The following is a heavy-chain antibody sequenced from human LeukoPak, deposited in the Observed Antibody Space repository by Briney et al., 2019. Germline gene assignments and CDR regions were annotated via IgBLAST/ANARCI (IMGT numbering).Heavy chain of an antibody. Sequence: ASVKVSCKASGYTFTNSDITWVRQAPGQGLEWMGRISTSNGDTNYAAKLKGRVTMNTDTYKRTVYMEMGSLTFDDPAVYFCARASSSSPRYWFDPWGQGTLVTVSS. J-gene: IGHJ5*02. CDR1: GYTFTNSD. V-gene: IGHV1-18*01. CDR2: ISTSNGDT. D-gene: IGHD6-6*01. CDR3: ARASSSSPRYWFDP.